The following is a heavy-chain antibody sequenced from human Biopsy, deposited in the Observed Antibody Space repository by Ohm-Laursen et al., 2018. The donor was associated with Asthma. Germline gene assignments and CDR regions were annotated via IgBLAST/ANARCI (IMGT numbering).Heavy chain of an antibody. Sequence: SLRLSCAASGFTFSSYSMNWVRQAPGKGLERGSYISSSSSTIYYADSVKGRFTISRDNAKNSLYLQMNSLRDEDTAVYYCARFKRGYSYGYAGVFDYWGQGTLVTVSS. CDR1: GFTFSSYS. V-gene: IGHV3-48*02. CDR3: ARFKRGYSYGYAGVFDY. J-gene: IGHJ4*02. CDR2: ISSSSSTI. D-gene: IGHD5-18*01.